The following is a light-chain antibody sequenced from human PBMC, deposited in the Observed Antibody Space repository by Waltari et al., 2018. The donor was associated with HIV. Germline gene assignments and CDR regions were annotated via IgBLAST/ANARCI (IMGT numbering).Light chain of an antibody. CDR2: TND. CDR1: SSNLRRNT. J-gene: IGLJ3*02. V-gene: IGLV1-44*01. CDR3: AAWDDSLNGQV. Sequence: QSVLTQPPSASGTPGQRVTISCSGSSSNLRRNTVNWYQRLPGTAPKLLIATNDQRPSGAHDRVAGSKSGTSAPLAISGLQSEVEADYYCAAWDDSLNGQVFGGGTKLTVL.